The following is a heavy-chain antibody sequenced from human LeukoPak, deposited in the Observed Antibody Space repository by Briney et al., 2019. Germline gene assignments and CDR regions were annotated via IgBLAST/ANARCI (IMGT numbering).Heavy chain of an antibody. D-gene: IGHD3-22*01. J-gene: IGHJ4*02. CDR1: GGSISSYY. CDR3: GSAYYDSSGYYDY. V-gene: IGHV4-39*07. CDR2: IYYSGST. Sequence: PSETLSLTCTVSGGSISSYYWGWIRQPPGKGLEWIGSIYYSGSTYYNPSLKSRVTISVDTSKNQFSLKLSSVTAADTAVYYCGSAYYDSSGYYDYWGQGTLVTVSS.